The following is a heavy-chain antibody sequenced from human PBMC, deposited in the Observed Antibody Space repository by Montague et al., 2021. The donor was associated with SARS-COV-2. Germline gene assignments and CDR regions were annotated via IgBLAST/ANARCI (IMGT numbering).Heavy chain of an antibody. V-gene: IGHV4-34*01. D-gene: IGHD3-10*01. J-gene: IGHJ6*02. Sequence: SETLSLTCAVYGGSFSNFYWSWIRQPPGKGLEWIGEINHRGYIDYNPSLKSRVTMSVDTSKNQMSLKLTSVTAADTAVYYCARGCLSYFGAGSHCYGMDVWGQGTTVTVSS. CDR1: GGSFSNFY. CDR3: ARGCLSYFGAGSHCYGMDV. CDR2: INHRGYI.